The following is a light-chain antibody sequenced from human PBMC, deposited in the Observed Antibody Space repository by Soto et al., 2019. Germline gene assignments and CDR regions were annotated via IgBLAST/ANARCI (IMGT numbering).Light chain of an antibody. V-gene: IGKV3-15*01. CDR2: GAS. CDR3: QHYNNWPMYT. J-gene: IGKJ5*01. Sequence: EIVMTQSPATLSVSPGERATLSCRASQSVSSNLAWYQQKPGQAPRLLIYGASTGATGIPARFSGSGSGTEFTLTISSLQSEDFAVYYCQHYNNWPMYTFGQGTRLEIK. CDR1: QSVSSN.